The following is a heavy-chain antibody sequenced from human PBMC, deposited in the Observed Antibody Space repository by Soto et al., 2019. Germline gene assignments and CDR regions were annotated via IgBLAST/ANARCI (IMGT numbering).Heavy chain of an antibody. CDR3: AKKLSGTTNY. CDR2: ISGGGNST. J-gene: IGHJ4*02. V-gene: IGHV3-23*01. Sequence: GGSLRLSCAASGFTFSSYAMTWVRQAPGKGLEWVSAISGGGNSTYYADSVKGRFTISRDNSKNTLYLQMNSLRAEDTAVYFCAKKLSGTTNYWGQGNLVTVSS. D-gene: IGHD1-7*01. CDR1: GFTFSSYA.